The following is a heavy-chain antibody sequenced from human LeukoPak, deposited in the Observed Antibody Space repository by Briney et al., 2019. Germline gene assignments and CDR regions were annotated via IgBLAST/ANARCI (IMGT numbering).Heavy chain of an antibody. CDR2: IRHDGTEK. CDR3: ARLMVGQAGVGATHFDY. D-gene: IGHD1-26*01. J-gene: IGHJ4*02. Sequence: PGGSLRLSCVVSGFTFSTYGMHWVRQAPGKGLEWLTFIRHDGTEKYYADFVRGRFIISRDNSRNTLYLQVNSLAPEDTAVYYCARLMVGQAGVGATHFDYWGQGTLVSVSS. V-gene: IGHV3-30*02. CDR1: GFTFSTYG.